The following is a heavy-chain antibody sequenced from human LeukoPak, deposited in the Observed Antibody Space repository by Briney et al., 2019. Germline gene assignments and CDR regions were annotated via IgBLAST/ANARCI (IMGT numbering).Heavy chain of an antibody. Sequence: GASVKVSCKASGYTFTSYGISWVRQAPGQGLEWMGWISAYNGNTNYAQKLQGRVTMTTDTSTSTAYMELRSLRSDDTAVYYCARGDRQIRITMVRGVMNYWGQGTLVTVSS. CDR3: ARGDRQIRITMVRGVMNY. D-gene: IGHD3-10*01. CDR2: ISAYNGNT. V-gene: IGHV1-18*01. CDR1: GYTFTSYG. J-gene: IGHJ4*02.